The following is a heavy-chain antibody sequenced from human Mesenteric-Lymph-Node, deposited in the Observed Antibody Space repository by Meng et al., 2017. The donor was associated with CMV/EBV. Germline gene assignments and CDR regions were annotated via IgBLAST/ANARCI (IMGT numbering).Heavy chain of an antibody. Sequence: SGYNFAEYGINCVRQAPGQGPEWMGWISAYNGNTEYAQNFQGRVTMTTDTSTHTAYTELRSLRSDDTAVYYCARDPHEFWSSYFFDPWGRGTLVTVSS. V-gene: IGHV1-18*01. CDR2: ISAYNGNT. D-gene: IGHD3-3*01. CDR1: GYNFAEYG. CDR3: ARDPHEFWSSYFFDP. J-gene: IGHJ5*02.